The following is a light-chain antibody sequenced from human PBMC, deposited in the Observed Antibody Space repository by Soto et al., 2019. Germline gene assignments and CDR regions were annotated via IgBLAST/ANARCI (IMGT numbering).Light chain of an antibody. CDR1: QSVSSN. V-gene: IGKV3-11*01. CDR3: QQRSNWPIT. J-gene: IGKJ5*01. CDR2: DAS. Sequence: EIVMTQSPATLSVSPGERATLSCRASQSVSSNLAWYQQKPGQAPRLLIYDASNRATGIPARFSGGGSGTDFTLTISSLEPEDFAVYYCQQRSNWPITFGQGTRLEI.